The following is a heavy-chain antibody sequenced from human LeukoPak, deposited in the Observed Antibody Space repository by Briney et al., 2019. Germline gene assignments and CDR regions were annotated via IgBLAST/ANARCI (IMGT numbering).Heavy chain of an antibody. V-gene: IGHV3-30*03. CDR3: ATQRRDSGWSIDY. J-gene: IGHJ4*02. CDR2: ISYDGSIT. CDR1: GFTFVDYG. Sequence: GTSLRLSCAASGFTFVDYGMHWVHQAPGKGLQWVAFISYDGSITFSEDSVKGRFTLSRDNSKNTLYLQMNSLRPEDTAVYYCATQRRDSGWSIDYWGQGTLVTVSS. D-gene: IGHD6-19*01.